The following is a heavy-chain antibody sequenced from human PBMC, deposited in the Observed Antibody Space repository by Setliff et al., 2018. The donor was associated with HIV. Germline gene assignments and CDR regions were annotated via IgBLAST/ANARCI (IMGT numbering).Heavy chain of an antibody. J-gene: IGHJ4*02. V-gene: IGHV3-23*03. CDR2: IYSGGIIT. CDR3: AKGSRLFDY. Sequence: GGSLRLSCAASGFTFSIYAMSWVRQAPGKGLEWVSIIYSGGIITYYADSVKGRLTIARDNSKNTLYLQMNSLRAEDTAVYYCAKGSRLFDYWGQGTLVTVSS. CDR1: GFTFSIYA.